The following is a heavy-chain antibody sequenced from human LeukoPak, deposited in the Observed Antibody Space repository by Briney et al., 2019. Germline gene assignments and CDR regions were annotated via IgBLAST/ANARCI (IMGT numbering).Heavy chain of an antibody. V-gene: IGHV3-66*02. D-gene: IGHD4-23*01. CDR2: IYSGGST. CDR1: GFTVSSNY. J-gene: IGHJ6*02. Sequence: GGSLRLSCAASGFTVSSNYMSWVRQAPGKGLEWVSVIYSGGSTYYADSVKGRFTISRDNSKNTLYLQMNSLRAEDTAVYYCARDRAVGKYYHYYGMDVWGQGTTVTVSS. CDR3: ARDRAVGKYYHYYGMDV.